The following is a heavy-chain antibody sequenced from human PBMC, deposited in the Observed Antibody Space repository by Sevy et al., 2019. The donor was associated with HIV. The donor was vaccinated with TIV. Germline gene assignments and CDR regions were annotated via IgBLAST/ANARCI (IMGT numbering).Heavy chain of an antibody. Sequence: SETLSLTCTVSGGSISSYYWSWIRQPPGEGLEWIGYIYYSGSTNYNPSLKSRVTISVDTSKNQSSLKLSSVTAADTAVYYCARGLRFLGAFDYWGQGTLVTVSS. CDR1: GGSISSYY. J-gene: IGHJ4*02. CDR3: ARGLRFLGAFDY. D-gene: IGHD3-3*01. V-gene: IGHV4-59*13. CDR2: IYYSGST.